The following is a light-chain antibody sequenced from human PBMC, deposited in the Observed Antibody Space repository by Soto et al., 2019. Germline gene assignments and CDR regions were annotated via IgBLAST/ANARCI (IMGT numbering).Light chain of an antibody. Sequence: QLVLTQSSSASASLGSSVKLTCTLRSGHSSYIIAWHQQQPGKAPRYLMKLEGSGNYNKGSGVPDRFSGSSSGADRYLTISNLQFEDEADYYCETWDSNNWVFGGGTKLTVL. J-gene: IGLJ3*02. CDR2: LEGSGNY. CDR1: SGHSSYI. V-gene: IGLV4-60*02. CDR3: ETWDSNNWV.